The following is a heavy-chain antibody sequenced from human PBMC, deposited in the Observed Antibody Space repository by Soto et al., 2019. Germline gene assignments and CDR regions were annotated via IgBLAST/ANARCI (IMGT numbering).Heavy chain of an antibody. CDR3: ASGGWTYDILTGYYL. CDR1: GGSISSYF. D-gene: IGHD3-9*01. V-gene: IGHV4-59*01. Sequence: ETLSLTCTVSGGSISSYFWSWIRQPPGKGLEWIGYIYYSGRTNYNPSLKSRVTISVDTSKKQISLKLSSVTAADSAVYYCASGGWTYDILTGYYLWGQGTMVTVSS. CDR2: IYYSGRT. J-gene: IGHJ3*01.